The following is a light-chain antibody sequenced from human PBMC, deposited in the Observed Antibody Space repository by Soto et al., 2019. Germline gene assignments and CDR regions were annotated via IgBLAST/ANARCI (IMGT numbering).Light chain of an antibody. V-gene: IGKV3-15*01. CDR2: GAS. J-gene: IGKJ2*01. CDR1: QSVSSN. CDR3: QQYNNWLMYT. Sequence: ELVMTQSPATLSVSPGERATLSCRASQSVSSNLAWYQQKPGQAPRLLIYGASTRATGIPARFSGSGSGTEFTLTISSLQSEDFAVYYCQQYNNWLMYTFGQGTKVDI.